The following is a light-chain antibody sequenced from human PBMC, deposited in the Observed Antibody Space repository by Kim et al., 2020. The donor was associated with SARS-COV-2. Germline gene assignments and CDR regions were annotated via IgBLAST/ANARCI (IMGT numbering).Light chain of an antibody. CDR1: QDIRNN. CDR3: HQYFDYPLT. CDR2: SAS. V-gene: IGKV1-16*02. Sequence: DILMTQSPSSLSASVGDTVTITCRATQDIRNNLAWSQQKPGKAPETLIFSASRLQNGVPSKFSGSGSGTDFTLTITSLQPEDFATYYCHQYFDYPLTFGGGTKVDIK. J-gene: IGKJ4*01.